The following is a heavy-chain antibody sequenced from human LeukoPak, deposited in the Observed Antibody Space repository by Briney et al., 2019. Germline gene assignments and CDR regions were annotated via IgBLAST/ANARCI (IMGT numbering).Heavy chain of an antibody. J-gene: IGHJ4*02. CDR1: GFTFSSYG. V-gene: IGHV3-48*01. CDR3: ARDHRGTTGTFLSEFDY. Sequence: GGSLRLSCAASGFTFSSYGMNWVRQAPGKGLEWVSYISTSSSTIYYADSVKGRFTISRDNAKNSLSLQMNSLRAEDTAVYYCARDHRGTTGTFLSEFDYWGQGTLVTVSS. CDR2: ISTSSSTI. D-gene: IGHD1-1*01.